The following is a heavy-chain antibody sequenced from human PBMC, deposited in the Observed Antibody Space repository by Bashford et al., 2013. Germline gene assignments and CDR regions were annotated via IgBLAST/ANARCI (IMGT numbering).Heavy chain of an antibody. D-gene: IGHD3-22*01. Sequence: VRQAPGKGLEWVSIISASGQTTRYADSVRGRFTISRDNSKNTLSLQMSSLRAEDTAVYYCAKEGSDSLPYRSFFDNGGQGTLVTVSS. J-gene: IGHJ4*02. V-gene: IGHV3-23*01. CDR3: AKEGSDSLPYRSFFDN. CDR2: ISASGQTT.